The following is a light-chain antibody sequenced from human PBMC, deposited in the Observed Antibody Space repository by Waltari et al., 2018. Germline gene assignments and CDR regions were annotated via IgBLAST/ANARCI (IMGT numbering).Light chain of an antibody. CDR2: HAS. CDR1: RHIGGS. J-gene: IGKJ5*01. Sequence: MTQSPDTLSMSAGESVTLSCRASRHIGGSLAWYQQKAGQAPRLLFYHASTRATGVADRFSAAGSGTDFTLTISSLQPEDSATYYCQKLDNYPPPTFGQGTRLEI. CDR3: QKLDNYPPPT. V-gene: IGKV3-15*01.